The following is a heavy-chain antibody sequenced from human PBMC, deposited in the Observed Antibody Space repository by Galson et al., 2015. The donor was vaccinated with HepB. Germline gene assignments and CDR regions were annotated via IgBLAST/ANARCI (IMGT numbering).Heavy chain of an antibody. CDR1: GFTFSDYH. CDR2: ISSSGTTI. J-gene: IGHJ6*02. Sequence: SLRLSCAVSGFTFSDYHMSWVRQAPGKGLKWVSYISSSGTTIYHADSVKGRFTISRDNAKNSLYLQMDSLRAEDTAVYYCARASRRGNTRYNYYYSMDVWGQGTAVTVSS. D-gene: IGHD2-2*01. CDR3: ARASRRGNTRYNYYYSMDV. V-gene: IGHV3-11*01.